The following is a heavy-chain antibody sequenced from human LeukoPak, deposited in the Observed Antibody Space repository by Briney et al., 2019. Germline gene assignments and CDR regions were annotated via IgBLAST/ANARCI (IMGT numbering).Heavy chain of an antibody. CDR2: IYYSGNN. V-gene: IGHV4-38-2*01. Sequence: SETLSLTCAVSGYPISNGYYWGWIRQPPGKGLVWGGSIYYSGNNYDNPSLKSRVTISLDTSKTQFSLRLSSVTASDTAVYYCARHRLFDTTGYYYDFDYWGQGTLVTVSS. CDR3: ARHRLFDTTGYYYDFDY. CDR1: GYPISNGYY. J-gene: IGHJ4*02. D-gene: IGHD3-22*01.